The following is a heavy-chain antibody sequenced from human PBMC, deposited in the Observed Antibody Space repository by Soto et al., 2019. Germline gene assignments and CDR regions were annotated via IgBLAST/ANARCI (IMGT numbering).Heavy chain of an antibody. CDR1: GYTFTSYD. V-gene: IGHV1-8*01. Sequence: QVQLVQSGAEVKKPGASVKVSCKASGYTFTSYDINWVRQATGQGLEWMGWMNPNSGNTGYAQKFQGRVTMTRNTSIITAYMELSSLRSEYTAVYYCARGVYGDYAEAFDIWGQGTMVTVSS. J-gene: IGHJ3*02. CDR3: ARGVYGDYAEAFDI. CDR2: MNPNSGNT. D-gene: IGHD4-17*01.